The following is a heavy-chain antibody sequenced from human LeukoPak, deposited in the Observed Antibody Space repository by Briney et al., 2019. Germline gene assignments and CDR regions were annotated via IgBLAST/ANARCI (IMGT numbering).Heavy chain of an antibody. J-gene: IGHJ4*02. CDR3: ARSVVRGVIALDY. D-gene: IGHD3-10*01. CDR1: GFTFSSYD. Sequence: GGSLTLSWAPSGFTFSSYDMNWVRQPAGKGMEWVSYFSSSGTAIYFADSVKGRFTMSGDSAKNSLYLQMNSLRDEDTAVYYCARSVVRGVIALDYWGQGTLVTVSS. CDR2: FSSSGTAI. V-gene: IGHV3-48*03.